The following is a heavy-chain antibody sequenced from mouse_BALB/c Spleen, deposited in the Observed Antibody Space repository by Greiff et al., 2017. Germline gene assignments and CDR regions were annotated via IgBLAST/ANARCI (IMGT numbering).Heavy chain of an antibody. CDR1: GYAFSSSW. CDR3: ARRYFDV. Sequence: VQLQQSGPELVKPGASVKISCKASGYAFSSSWMNWVKQRPGQGLEWIGRIYPGDGDTNYNGKFKGKATLTADKSSSTAYMQLSSLTSVDSAVYFCARRYFDVWGAGTTVTVSS. CDR2: IYPGDGDT. J-gene: IGHJ1*01. V-gene: IGHV1-82*01.